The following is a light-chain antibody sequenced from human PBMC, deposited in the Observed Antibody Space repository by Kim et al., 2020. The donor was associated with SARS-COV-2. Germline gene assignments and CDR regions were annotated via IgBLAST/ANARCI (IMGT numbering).Light chain of an antibody. CDR1: SGSIASNY. J-gene: IGLJ2*01. CDR2: EDD. V-gene: IGLV6-57*01. CDR3: QSYNSSNLV. Sequence: GKTVPVSCTRSSGSIASNYVQWYQQRPGSSPTTVIYEDDQRPSGVPDRFSGSIDSSSNSASLTISGLKTEDEADYYCQSYNSSNLVFGGGTQLTVL.